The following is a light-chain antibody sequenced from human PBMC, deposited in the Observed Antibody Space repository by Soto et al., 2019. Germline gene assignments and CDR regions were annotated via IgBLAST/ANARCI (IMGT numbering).Light chain of an antibody. V-gene: IGKV1-5*01. CDR3: QQYNSYSWT. CDR2: DAS. Sequence: DIQMTQSPSTLSASVGDRVTITCRARQSISSWLAWYQQKPGKAPKLLIYDASSLESGVPSRFSGSGSGTEFTLTIISLQPDDFAPSYCQQYNSYSWTFGQGTKVEIK. J-gene: IGKJ1*01. CDR1: QSISSW.